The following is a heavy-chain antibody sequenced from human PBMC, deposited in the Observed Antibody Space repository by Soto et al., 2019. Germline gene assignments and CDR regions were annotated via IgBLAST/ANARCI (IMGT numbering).Heavy chain of an antibody. V-gene: IGHV3-9*01. Sequence: EVQLVKSGGGSVQPGSSLSLSGVASGFTFESYALHWVRQVPGRGLEWVPGISWKSGSIGYEDSVKGRFTISRDNAQKSLYLEMNSLRVEDTAFYYCVKDIHEQWLVSHFEYWGQGALVTVSS. CDR3: VKDIHEQWLVSHFEY. CDR2: ISWKSGSI. D-gene: IGHD6-19*01. CDR1: GFTFESYA. J-gene: IGHJ4*02.